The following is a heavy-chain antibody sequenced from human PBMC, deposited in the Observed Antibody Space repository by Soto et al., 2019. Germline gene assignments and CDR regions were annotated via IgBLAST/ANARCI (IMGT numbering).Heavy chain of an antibody. CDR3: ASDLSGRADV. CDR1: GFTFSSYW. D-gene: IGHD3-10*01. V-gene: IGHV3-74*02. Sequence: EVQLVESGGGLVRPGGSLRLSCAASGFTFSSYWMHWVRQAPGKGLVWVSRMNEDGGTTDYADSVKGRFTISRDNAKNTLYLQMNSLRVDDTALYYCASDLSGRADVWGQGTTVTVSS. CDR2: MNEDGGTT. J-gene: IGHJ6*02.